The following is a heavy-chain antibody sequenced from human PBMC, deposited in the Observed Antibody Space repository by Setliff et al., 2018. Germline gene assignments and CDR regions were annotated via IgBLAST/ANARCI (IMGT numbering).Heavy chain of an antibody. D-gene: IGHD2-2*01. Sequence: ASVKVSCKASGYTFTNYYINWVRQAPGQGLEWMGIINPRAGTISYAQKLQGGVTMTRDTSNTVYMELSSLRFEDTAVYYCARGGSPDCSTAGCRYGDYVYWGQGTQVTVSS. CDR3: ARGGSPDCSTAGCRYGDYVY. CDR1: GYTFTNYY. J-gene: IGHJ4*02. CDR2: INPRAGTI. V-gene: IGHV1-46*03.